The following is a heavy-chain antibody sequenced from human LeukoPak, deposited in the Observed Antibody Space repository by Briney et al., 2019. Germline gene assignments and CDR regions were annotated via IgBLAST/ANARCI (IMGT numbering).Heavy chain of an antibody. CDR1: GGTFNNSA. J-gene: IGHJ5*02. V-gene: IGHV1-69*05. D-gene: IGHD4-17*01. CDR3: ARDVHGDYGSGWFDP. CDR2: IMPLFGTA. Sequence: SVKVSCKPSGGTFNNSAISWVRQAPGQGLEWLGGIMPLFGTAVYAQKFQGRVTITKDESTRTVYLELTSLTSDDTAVYYCARDVHGDYGSGWFDPWGQGTLVSVSS.